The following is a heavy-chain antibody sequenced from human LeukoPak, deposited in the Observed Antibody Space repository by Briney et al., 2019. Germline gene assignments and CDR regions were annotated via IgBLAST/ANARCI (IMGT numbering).Heavy chain of an antibody. V-gene: IGHV1-69*01. CDR3: ARVYGAAGRYYFDY. Sequence: SVKVSCKASGGTFSSYAISWVRQAPGQGLEWMGGIIPMFGTAKYAQKFQGRVTITADESTSTAYMELSSLRSEDTAVYYCARVYGAAGRYYFDYWGQGTLVTVSS. J-gene: IGHJ4*02. D-gene: IGHD6-13*01. CDR1: GGTFSSYA. CDR2: IIPMFGTA.